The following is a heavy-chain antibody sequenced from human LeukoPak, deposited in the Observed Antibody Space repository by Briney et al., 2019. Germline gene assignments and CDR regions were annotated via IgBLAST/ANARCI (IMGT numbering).Heavy chain of an antibody. J-gene: IGHJ6*02. V-gene: IGHV4-59*01. CDR2: IYYSGST. Sequence: SETLSLTCTVSGGSISSYYWSWIRQPPGKGLEWIGYIYYSGSTNYNPSLKSRVTISVDTSKNQFSLKLSSVTAADTAVYYCAWSQIQSVNYGMDVWGQGTTVTVSS. D-gene: IGHD1-26*01. CDR1: GGSISSYY. CDR3: AWSQIQSVNYGMDV.